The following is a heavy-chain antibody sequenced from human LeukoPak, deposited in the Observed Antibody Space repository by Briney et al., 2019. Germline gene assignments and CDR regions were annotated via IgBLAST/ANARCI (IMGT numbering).Heavy chain of an antibody. CDR3: AREGDVVVVAATSWFDP. CDR1: GFTFSSYS. J-gene: IGHJ5*02. V-gene: IGHV3-48*01. CDR2: ISSSSSTI. D-gene: IGHD2-15*01. Sequence: GGSLRLSCAASGFTFSSYSMNWVRQAPGKGLEWVSYISSSSSTIYYADSVKGRFTISRDNAKNSLYLQMNSLRAEDTAVYYCAREGDVVVVAATSWFDPWGQGTLVTVSS.